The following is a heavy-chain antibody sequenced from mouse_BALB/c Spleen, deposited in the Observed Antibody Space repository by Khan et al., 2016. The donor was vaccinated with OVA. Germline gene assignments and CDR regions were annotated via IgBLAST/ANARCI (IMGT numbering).Heavy chain of an antibody. V-gene: IGHV14-1*02. D-gene: IGHD2-3*01. J-gene: IGHJ3*01. CDR3: ARDGYSPWFAY. CDR2: IDPENGDT. CDR1: GFNIKDYY. Sequence: VQLQQSGAELVRPGALVKLSCRTSGFNIKDYYMHWIKQRPEQGLVLIGRIDPENGDTIYDPKFQGKASITADTSSNTAYLQLSSLTSEDTAVYYCARDGYSPWFAYWGQGTLVTVSA.